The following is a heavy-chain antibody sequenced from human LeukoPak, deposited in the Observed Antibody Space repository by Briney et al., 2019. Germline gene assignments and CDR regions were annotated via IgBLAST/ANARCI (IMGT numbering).Heavy chain of an antibody. CDR2: IRIKAYSGTA. J-gene: IGHJ4*02. CDR1: GFTFGDYA. V-gene: IGHV3-49*04. D-gene: IGHD3-9*01. Sequence: GGSLRLSCTASGFTFGDYAMSWVRQAPGKGLEWVSFIRIKAYSGTAEYAASVKGRFTISRDDPKSIAYLQMDSLKTEDTAVYYCAGGGPHDILTGRSGYFAYWGQGTLVTVSS. CDR3: AGGGPHDILTGRSGYFAY.